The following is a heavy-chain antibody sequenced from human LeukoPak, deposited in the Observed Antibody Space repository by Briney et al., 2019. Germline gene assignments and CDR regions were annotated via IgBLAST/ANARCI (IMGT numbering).Heavy chain of an antibody. CDR1: GLTFSSHW. CDR3: ANQQGGNPAY. V-gene: IGHV3-74*01. D-gene: IGHD1-14*01. CDR2: ITDDGSST. J-gene: IGHJ4*02. Sequence: GGSLRLSCAASGLTFSSHWMHWVRQAPGKGLVWVSRITDDGSSTTYADSVKGRFTISRDNSKNTLYLQVNSLRAEDTAVYTCANQQGGNPAYWGQGTLVTVSS.